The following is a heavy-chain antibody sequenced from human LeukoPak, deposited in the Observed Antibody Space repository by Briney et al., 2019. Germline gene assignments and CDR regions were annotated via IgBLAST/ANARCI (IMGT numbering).Heavy chain of an antibody. CDR1: GGSIRSYY. CDR3: ARVRRFNGPYNVYFDY. J-gene: IGHJ4*02. Sequence: SETLSLTCSVWGGSIRSYYWSCIRRPPGGGREGIGYMQYSGSTNYNPRIKSRVTISLHSSKSQLSLKLKSVHAEDTAVYFCARVRRFNGPYNVYFDYWGQGPLVPVSS. D-gene: IGHD2-8*01. V-gene: IGHV4-59*13. CDR2: MQYSGST.